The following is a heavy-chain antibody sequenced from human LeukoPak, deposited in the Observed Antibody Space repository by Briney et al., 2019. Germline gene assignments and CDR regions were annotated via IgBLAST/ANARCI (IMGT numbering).Heavy chain of an antibody. V-gene: IGHV1-69*05. CDR2: IIPIFGGA. CDR1: GGTFISYA. Sequence: ASVKVTCKASGGTFISYANSWVRQAPGQGQEWMGRIIPIFGGANYAQKFQGRVTITTDESTSTAYMELSSLRSENTAVYYCARWGRNQLPRWGQGTLVTVSS. D-gene: IGHD2-2*01. CDR3: ARWGRNQLPR. J-gene: IGHJ4*02.